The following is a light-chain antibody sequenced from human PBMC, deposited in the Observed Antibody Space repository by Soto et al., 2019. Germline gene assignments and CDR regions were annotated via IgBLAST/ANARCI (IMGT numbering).Light chain of an antibody. J-gene: IGLJ2*01. CDR1: SSNIGSNN. Sequence: QSVLTQPPSASGTPGQGVTISCSGTSSNIGSNNVNWYQQLPGTAPKLLIYTNYQRPSGVPDRFSASKSGTSASLAISGLQSEDEADYYCAAWDDSLDGPAFGGGTQLTVL. CDR3: AAWDDSLDGPA. V-gene: IGLV1-44*01. CDR2: TNY.